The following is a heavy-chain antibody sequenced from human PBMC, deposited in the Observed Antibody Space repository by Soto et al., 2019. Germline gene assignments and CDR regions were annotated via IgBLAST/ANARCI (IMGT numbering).Heavy chain of an antibody. CDR3: ARERCVESNLCYYGMDG. Sequence: TLSLTCTVSGDSISRADYYWSWIRQTPGKGLEWIGHIFYSGTTYYNPSLKSRPTISVDTSKNHFSLRLTSVTDADTAVYYCARERCVESNLCYYGMDGWGKGCTV. J-gene: IGHJ6*04. CDR1: GDSISRADYY. V-gene: IGHV4-30-4*01. D-gene: IGHD1-1*01. CDR2: IFYSGTT.